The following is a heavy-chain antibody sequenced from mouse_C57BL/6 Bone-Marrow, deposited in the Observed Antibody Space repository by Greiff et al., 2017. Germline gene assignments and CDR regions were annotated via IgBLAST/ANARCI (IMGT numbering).Heavy chain of an antibody. D-gene: IGHD1-1*01. J-gene: IGHJ4*01. CDR1: GFNIKDYY. V-gene: IGHV14-2*01. CDR3: ARNYYGRSYGVDY. Sequence: VQLQQSGAELVKPGASVKLSCTASGFNIKDYYMHWVKQRTEQGLEWIGRIDPEDGDTTYAPKFQGKATITADTSSNTAYLQLSSLTSEDTAVYYCARNYYGRSYGVDYWGQGTSVTVSS. CDR2: IDPEDGDT.